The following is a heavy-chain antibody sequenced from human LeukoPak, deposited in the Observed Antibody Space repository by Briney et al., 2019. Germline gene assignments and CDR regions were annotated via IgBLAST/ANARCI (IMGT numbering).Heavy chain of an antibody. CDR3: TRFTDDGSPFDY. J-gene: IGHJ4*02. Sequence: GGSLRLSCAASGFTFSGSAIHWVRQASGKGLEWVGRIRSKANSYATAYAASVKGRFTISRDDSKNTAYLQMNSLKTEDTAVYYCTRFTDDGSPFDYWGQGTLVTVSS. CDR2: IRSKANSYAT. D-gene: IGHD3-10*01. V-gene: IGHV3-73*01. CDR1: GFTFSGSA.